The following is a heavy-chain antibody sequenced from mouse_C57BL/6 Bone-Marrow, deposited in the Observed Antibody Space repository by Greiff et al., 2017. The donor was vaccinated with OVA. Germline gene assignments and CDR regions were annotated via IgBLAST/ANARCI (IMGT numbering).Heavy chain of an antibody. D-gene: IGHD1-1*01. J-gene: IGHJ3*01. CDR3: ARGGTTGAY. V-gene: IGHV1-26*01. Sequence: EVQLQQSGPELVKPGASVKMSCKASGYTFTDYYMNWVKQSPGKSLEWIGDINPNNGGTSYNQKFKGKATLTVDKSSSTAYMELRSLTSEDSAVXDCARGGTTGAYWGQGTLVTVSA. CDR1: GYTFTDYY. CDR2: INPNNGGT.